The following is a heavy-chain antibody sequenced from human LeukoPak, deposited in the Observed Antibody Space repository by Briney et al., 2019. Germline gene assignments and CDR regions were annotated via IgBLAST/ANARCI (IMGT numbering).Heavy chain of an antibody. J-gene: IGHJ4*02. D-gene: IGHD1-26*01. CDR3: ATPQGPTSRGLHY. CDR1: GFTLTSYD. Sequence: ASVKVSCKASGFTLTSYDINWVRQATGQGLEWMGWVNPNSGNIGYAQKFQGRVTITRNTSISTAYMELSSLRSEDTAVYYCATPQGPTSRGLHYWGQGTLVTVSS. V-gene: IGHV1-8*03. CDR2: VNPNSGNI.